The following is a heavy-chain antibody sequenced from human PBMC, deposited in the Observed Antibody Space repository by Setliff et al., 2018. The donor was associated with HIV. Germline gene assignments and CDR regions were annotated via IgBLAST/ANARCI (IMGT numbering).Heavy chain of an antibody. Sequence: ASVKVSCKASGFTFSSSAIQWVRQARGQRLEWIGWIVVGSGNSNHAQKFQERVTISRDMSTSTAYMELSGLRSEDTAVYYCAAAPSPAAPGDWGQGTLVTVSS. CDR1: GFTFSSSA. J-gene: IGHJ4*02. CDR2: IVVGSGNS. V-gene: IGHV1-58*02. CDR3: AAAPSPAAPGD. D-gene: IGHD6-25*01.